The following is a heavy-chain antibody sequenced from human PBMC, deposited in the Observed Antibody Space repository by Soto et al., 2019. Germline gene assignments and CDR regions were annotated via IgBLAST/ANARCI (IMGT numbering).Heavy chain of an antibody. J-gene: IGHJ6*02. V-gene: IGHV4-39*01. CDR1: GGSISSSSYY. D-gene: IGHD6-19*01. CDR2: IYYSGST. Sequence: PSETLSLTCTVSGGSISSSSYYWGWIRQPPGKGLEWIGSIYYSGSTYYNPSLKSRVTISVDTSKNQFSLKLSSVTAADTAVYYCARHVGSSGWYINYYYGMDVWGQGTTVTVSS. CDR3: ARHVGSSGWYINYYYGMDV.